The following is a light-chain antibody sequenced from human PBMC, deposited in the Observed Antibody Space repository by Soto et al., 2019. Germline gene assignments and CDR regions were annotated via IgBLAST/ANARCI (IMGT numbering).Light chain of an antibody. CDR1: QSVSSNY. J-gene: IGKJ3*01. Sequence: IVLTQSPGTLSLSPGERATLSCRASQSVSSNYLAWYQQTPGQAPRLLIYGASNRATGIPDRFSGSGSGTDFTLTISGLEPEDFAVYYCQQRSSWPFTFGPGTKVDIK. V-gene: IGKV3D-20*02. CDR2: GAS. CDR3: QQRSSWPFT.